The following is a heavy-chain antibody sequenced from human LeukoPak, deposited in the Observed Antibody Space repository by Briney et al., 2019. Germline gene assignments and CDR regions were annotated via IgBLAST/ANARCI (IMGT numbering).Heavy chain of an antibody. Sequence: SQTLSLTCTVSGGSISSGGYYWSWIRQHPGKGVEWIGYIYYSGSTYYNPSLKSRVTISVDTSKNQFSLKLSSVTAADTAVYYCAAETPNYYDSSGYQYDAFDIWGQGTMVTVSS. CDR1: GGSISSGGYY. CDR3: AAETPNYYDSSGYQYDAFDI. J-gene: IGHJ3*02. D-gene: IGHD3-22*01. CDR2: IYYSGST. V-gene: IGHV4-31*03.